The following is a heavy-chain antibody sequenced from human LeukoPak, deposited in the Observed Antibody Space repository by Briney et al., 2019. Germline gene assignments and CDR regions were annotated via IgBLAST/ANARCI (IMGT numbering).Heavy chain of an antibody. V-gene: IGHV3-21*01. CDR2: INGNSDHI. CDR1: GFTFSSYN. D-gene: IGHD4-23*01. J-gene: IGHJ4*02. CDR3: ARAQMTTVITRIFDY. Sequence: AGGSLRLSCAASGFTFSSYNMNWVRQTPGGGLEWVSSINGNSDHIYYADSLKDRFTVSRDNAKNSLYLQMNSPRAEDSGVYYCARAQMTTVITRIFDYWGQGALVTVSS.